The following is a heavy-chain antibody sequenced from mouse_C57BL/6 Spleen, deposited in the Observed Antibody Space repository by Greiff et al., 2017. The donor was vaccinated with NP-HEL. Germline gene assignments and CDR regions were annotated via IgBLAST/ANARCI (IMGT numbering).Heavy chain of an antibody. CDR1: GYTFTSYW. CDR3: ARGADYYGSLYWYFDV. J-gene: IGHJ1*03. V-gene: IGHV1-55*01. D-gene: IGHD1-1*01. Sequence: VQLQQSGAELVKPGASVKMSCKASGYTFTSYWITWVKQRPGQGLEWIGDIYPGSGSTNYNEKFKSKATLTVDTSSSTAYMQLSSLTSEDSAVYYCARGADYYGSLYWYFDVWGTGTTVTVSS. CDR2: IYPGSGST.